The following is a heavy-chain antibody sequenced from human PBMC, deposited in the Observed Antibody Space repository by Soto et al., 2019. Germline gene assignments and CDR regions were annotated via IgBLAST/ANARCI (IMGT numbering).Heavy chain of an antibody. D-gene: IGHD1-26*01. CDR2: ISGSGIST. J-gene: IGHJ4*02. CDR1: GFTFRSYA. V-gene: IGHV3-23*01. Sequence: PGGSLRLSCAASGFTFRSYAMSWVRQAPGKGLEWVSGISGSGISTHYADSVKGRFTVSRDNSKNTLYLQMNSLRAEDTSVYYCAKEGGLSGSYYISSSYYFDYWGQGTLVTVSS. CDR3: AKEGGLSGSYYISSSYYFDY.